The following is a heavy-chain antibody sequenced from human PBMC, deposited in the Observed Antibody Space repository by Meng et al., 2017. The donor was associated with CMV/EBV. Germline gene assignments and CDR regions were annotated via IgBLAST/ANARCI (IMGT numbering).Heavy chain of an antibody. CDR3: TASNYYYYGMDV. V-gene: IGHV3-15*01. D-gene: IGHD2-2*01. CDR1: GSTFSNAR. Sequence: GESLKISRAASGSTFSNARMSWVRQAPGKGLEWVGRIKSKTDGGTTDYAAPVKGRFTISRDDSKNTLYLQMNSLKTEDTAVYYCTASNYYYYGMDVWGQGTTVTVSS. CDR2: IKSKTDGGTT. J-gene: IGHJ6*02.